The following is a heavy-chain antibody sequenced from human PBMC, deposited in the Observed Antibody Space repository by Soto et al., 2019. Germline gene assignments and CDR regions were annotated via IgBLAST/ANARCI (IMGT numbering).Heavy chain of an antibody. J-gene: IGHJ5*02. V-gene: IGHV4-59*01. CDR2: IYYSGST. D-gene: IGHD3-10*01. Sequence: PSETLSLTCTVSGGSISSYYWSWIRQPPGKGLEWIGYIYYSGSTNYNPSLKSRVTISVDTSKNQFSLKLSSVTAADTAVYYCARIDGVGRGVTPFDPWGQGTLVTVSS. CDR1: GGSISSYY. CDR3: ARIDGVGRGVTPFDP.